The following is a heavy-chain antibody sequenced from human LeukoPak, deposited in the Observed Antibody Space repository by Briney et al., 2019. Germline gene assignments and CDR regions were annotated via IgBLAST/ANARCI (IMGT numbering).Heavy chain of an antibody. D-gene: IGHD1-14*01. CDR3: ATDTPGIDFLFDY. CDR2: ISSSSSYI. J-gene: IGHJ4*02. CDR1: GFTFSSYS. Sequence: PGGSLRLSCAASGFTFSSYSMNWVRQAPGKGLEWVSSISSSSSYIYYADSVKGRFTISRDNAKNSLYLQMNSLRAEDTAVYYCATDTPGIDFLFDYWGQGTLVTVSS. V-gene: IGHV3-21*01.